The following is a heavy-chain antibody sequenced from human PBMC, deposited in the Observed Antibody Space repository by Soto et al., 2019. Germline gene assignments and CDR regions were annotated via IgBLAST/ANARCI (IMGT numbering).Heavy chain of an antibody. CDR3: AKASSWYPIFDY. Sequence: EVQLLESGGGLVQPGGPRRLSLAAPGFTFSTYAMPGFREVPGKGLERVSSLTANGGSTYYADSVKGRFTISRDNSRDTLYLQMSRLRAEDTAVYYCAKASSWYPIFDYWGQGTLVTVSS. J-gene: IGHJ4*02. V-gene: IGHV3-23*01. CDR2: LTANGGST. D-gene: IGHD6-13*01. CDR1: GFTFSTYA.